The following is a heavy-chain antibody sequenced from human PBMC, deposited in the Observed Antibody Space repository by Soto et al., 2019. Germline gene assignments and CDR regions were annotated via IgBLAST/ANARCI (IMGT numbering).Heavy chain of an antibody. CDR1: GGSISSYY. D-gene: IGHD5-12*01. CDR3: AREKSVGYSGYDRTYGMDV. Sequence: SETLSLTCTVSGGSISSYYWSWIRQPPGKGLEWIGYIYYSGSTNYNPSLKRRVTISVDTSKNQFSLKLSPVTAADTAVYYGAREKSVGYSGYDRTYGMDVWGQGTTVTVSS. CDR2: IYYSGST. J-gene: IGHJ6*02. V-gene: IGHV4-59*01.